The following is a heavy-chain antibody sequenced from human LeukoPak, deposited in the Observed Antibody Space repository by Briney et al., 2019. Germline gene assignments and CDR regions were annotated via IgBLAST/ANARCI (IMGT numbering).Heavy chain of an antibody. D-gene: IGHD3-16*01. V-gene: IGHV3-30*18. CDR3: AKGSRIWGNYYFDF. CDR2: ISYDGSNK. CDR1: GFTFSSYG. Sequence: GRSLRLSCAASGFTFSSYGMHWVRQAPGKGLEWVAVISYDGSNKYYADSVKGRFTISRDSSKNTLYLQMNSLRAEDTAVYYCAKGSRIWGNYYFDFWGQGTLVTVSS. J-gene: IGHJ4*02.